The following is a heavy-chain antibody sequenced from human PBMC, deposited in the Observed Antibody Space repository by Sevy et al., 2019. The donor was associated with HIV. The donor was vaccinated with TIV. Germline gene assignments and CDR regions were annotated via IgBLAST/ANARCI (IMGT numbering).Heavy chain of an antibody. D-gene: IGHD2-8*01. J-gene: IGHJ6*02. Sequence: GRSLRLSCTTSGFTFGDYAMSWVRQAPGEGLDWVGLIRSKTFGGTTEYAASVKGRFSISRDDSKNIAYLQMNRLKNEDTAVYYCTRIRGTISPLYYFGMDVWGQGTTVTVSS. CDR1: GFTFGDYA. CDR2: IRSKTFGGTT. V-gene: IGHV3-49*04. CDR3: TRIRGTISPLYYFGMDV.